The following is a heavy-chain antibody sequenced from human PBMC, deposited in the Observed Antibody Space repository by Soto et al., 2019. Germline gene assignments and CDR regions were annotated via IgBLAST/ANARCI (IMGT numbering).Heavy chain of an antibody. J-gene: IGHJ5*02. D-gene: IGHD3-22*01. CDR3: ARGVTIYYYGSSGSNWFDP. CDR1: GGSISSYY. V-gene: IGHV4-4*07. CDR2: IYTSGST. Sequence: SETLSLTCTVSGGSISSYYWSWIRQPAGKGLEWIGRIYTSGSTNYNPSLKSRVTMSVDTSKNQFSLKLSSVTAADTAVYYCARGVTIYYYGSSGSNWFDPWGQGTLVTVSS.